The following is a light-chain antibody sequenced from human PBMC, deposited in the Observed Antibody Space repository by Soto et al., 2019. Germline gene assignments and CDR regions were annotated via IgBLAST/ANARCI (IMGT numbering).Light chain of an antibody. CDR3: AAWDASLSACV. CDR1: DSNIGSNS. V-gene: IGLV1-47*02. Sequence: QSALTQPPSASGTAGQVVTISCSGGDSNIGSNSVYWYQHLPRMAPKLLIYYNNQRPSGVPDRCSGSRSGTSASLAIVGLRSEDEAVYYCAAWDASLSACVFGNGTKVTVL. J-gene: IGLJ1*01. CDR2: YNN.